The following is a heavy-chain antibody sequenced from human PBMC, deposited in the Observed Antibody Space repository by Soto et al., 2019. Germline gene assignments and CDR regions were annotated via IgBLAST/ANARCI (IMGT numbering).Heavy chain of an antibody. CDR1: GFMFNQYA. CDR2: INGANGNT. V-gene: IGHV1-3*01. Sequence: QVQLVQSGAEVKKPGASLNISCRASGFMFNQYALHWVRQAPGQRPEWMGWINGANGNTRYSEKFQGRVTITRDTSASTIIYLALSGLSSEDTAISFCARDWSEQAVARIPLFPHWGQGTLVTVSS. D-gene: IGHD6-19*01. CDR3: ARDWSEQAVARIPLFPH. J-gene: IGHJ4*02.